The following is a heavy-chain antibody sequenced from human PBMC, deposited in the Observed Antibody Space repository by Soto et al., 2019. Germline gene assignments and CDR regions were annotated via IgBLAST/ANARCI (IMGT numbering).Heavy chain of an antibody. Sequence: ESGGGLVKPGGSLRLSCAASGFTFSSYSMNWVRQAPGKGLEWVSSISSSSSYIYYADSVKGRFTISRDNAKNSLYLQMNSLRAEDTAVYYCARAKVGATTPDYWGQGTLVTVSS. CDR1: GFTFSSYS. CDR3: ARAKVGATTPDY. J-gene: IGHJ4*02. CDR2: ISSSSSYI. D-gene: IGHD1-26*01. V-gene: IGHV3-21*01.